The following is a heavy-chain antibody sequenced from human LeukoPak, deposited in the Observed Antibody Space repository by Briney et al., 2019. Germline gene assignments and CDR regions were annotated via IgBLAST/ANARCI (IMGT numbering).Heavy chain of an antibody. CDR1: GYTFTGYY. Sequence: GASVKVSCKASGYTFTGYYMHWVRQAPGQGLEWMGRIIPILGIANYAQKFQGRVTITADKSTSTAYMELSSLRSEDTAVYYCATHDYGDFWSFDYWGQGTLVTVSS. CDR3: ATHDYGDFWSFDY. V-gene: IGHV1-69*02. CDR2: IIPILGIA. J-gene: IGHJ4*02. D-gene: IGHD4-17*01.